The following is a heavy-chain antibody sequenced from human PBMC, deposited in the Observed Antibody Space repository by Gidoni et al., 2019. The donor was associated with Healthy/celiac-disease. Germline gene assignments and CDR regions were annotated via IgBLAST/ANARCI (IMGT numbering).Heavy chain of an antibody. CDR2: ISGSGGST. D-gene: IGHD1-26*01. V-gene: IGHV3-23*01. J-gene: IGHJ6*02. CDR3: AKDTAGVVGATVYYGMDV. CDR1: GFTFSSYA. Sequence: EVQLLESGGGLVQSGGSLSLSCAASGFTFSSYAMSWVRQAPGKGLEWVSAISGSGGSTYYADSVKGRFTISRDNSKNTLYLQMNSLRAEDTAVYYCAKDTAGVVGATVYYGMDVWGQGTTVTVSS.